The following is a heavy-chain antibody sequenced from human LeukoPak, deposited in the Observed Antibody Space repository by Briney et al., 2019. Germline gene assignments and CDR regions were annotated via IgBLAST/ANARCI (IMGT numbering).Heavy chain of an antibody. CDR1: GFTFSSYG. D-gene: IGHD7-27*01. J-gene: IGHJ4*02. Sequence: GRSLRLSCAASGFTFSSYGMHWVRQAPGKGLEWVAVISYDGSNKYYAGSVKGRFTISRDNFKNTLYLQMNSLRAEDTAVYYCARGKTGDHFFDYWGQGTLVTVSS. CDR3: ARGKTGDHFFDY. CDR2: ISYDGSNK. V-gene: IGHV3-30*03.